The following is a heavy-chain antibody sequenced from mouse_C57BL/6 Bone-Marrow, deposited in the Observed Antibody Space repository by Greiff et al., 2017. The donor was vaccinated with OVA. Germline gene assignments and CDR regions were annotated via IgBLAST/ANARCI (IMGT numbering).Heavy chain of an antibody. CDR2: INYDGSST. CDR3: ARDGGL. Sequence: EVKLVESEGGLVQPGSSMKLSCTASGFTFSDYYMAWVRQVPEKGLEWVANINYDGSSTYYLDSLKSRFIISRDNAKNILYLQMSSLKSEDTATYYCARDGGLWGQGTSVTVSS. V-gene: IGHV5-16*01. CDR1: GFTFSDYY. J-gene: IGHJ4*01.